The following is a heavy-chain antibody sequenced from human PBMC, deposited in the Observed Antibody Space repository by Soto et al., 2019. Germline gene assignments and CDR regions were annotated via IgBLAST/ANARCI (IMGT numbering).Heavy chain of an antibody. CDR1: GYSFTIYW. D-gene: IGHD2-15*01. CDR2: IYPGDSDT. V-gene: IGHV5-51*01. CDR3: ARRFCRAGSCYSAFDI. Sequence: GESLKISCKGSGYSFTIYWIGWVRQMPGKGLEWTGIIYPGDSDTTYSPSFQGQVTISADKSISTAYLQWSSLEAPDTAMYYCARRFCRAGSCYSAFDIWGQGTMVTVS. J-gene: IGHJ3*02.